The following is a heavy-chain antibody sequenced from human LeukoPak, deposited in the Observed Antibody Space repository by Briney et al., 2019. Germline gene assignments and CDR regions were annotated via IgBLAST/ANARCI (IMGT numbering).Heavy chain of an antibody. CDR2: INPNSGGT. Sequence: ASVKVSCKASGYTFTGYYMHWARQAPGQGLEWMGRINPNSGGTNYAQKFQGRVTMTRDTSISTAYMELSRLRSDDTAVYYCATSSIAVAGTEGSDYWGQGTLVTVSS. CDR3: ATSSIAVAGTEGSDY. J-gene: IGHJ4*02. CDR1: GYTFTGYY. V-gene: IGHV1-2*06. D-gene: IGHD6-19*01.